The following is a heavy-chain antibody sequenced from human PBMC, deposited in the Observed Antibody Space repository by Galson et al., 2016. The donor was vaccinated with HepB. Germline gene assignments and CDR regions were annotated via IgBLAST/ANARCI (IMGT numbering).Heavy chain of an antibody. CDR3: ARLASITIFGVVSD. V-gene: IGHV1-18*01. CDR1: GYTFTSYD. J-gene: IGHJ4*02. Sequence: SVKVSCKASGYTFTSYDIGWVRQAPGQGLEWMGWISADNGNTNYVEKFQGGVTLTTDSSTTTAYMELRSLRSDDTAVYYCARLASITIFGVVSDWGQGTLVTVSS. D-gene: IGHD3-3*01. CDR2: ISADNGNT.